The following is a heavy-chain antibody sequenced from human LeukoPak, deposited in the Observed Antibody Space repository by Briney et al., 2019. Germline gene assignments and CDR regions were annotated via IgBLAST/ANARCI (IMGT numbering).Heavy chain of an antibody. D-gene: IGHD5-18*01. CDR3: ARGSPISYGIYDY. CDR1: GYTLTESS. CDR2: FDPEDGET. Sequence: GASVKVSCKVSGYTLTESSMHWVRQAPGKGLEWMGGFDPEDGETIYAQKFQGRVTITADESTSTAYMELSSLRSEDTAVYYCARGSPISYGIYDYWGQGTLVTVSS. J-gene: IGHJ4*02. V-gene: IGHV1-24*01.